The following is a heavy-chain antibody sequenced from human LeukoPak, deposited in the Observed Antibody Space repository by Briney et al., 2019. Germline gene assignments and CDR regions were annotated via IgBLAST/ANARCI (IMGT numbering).Heavy chain of an antibody. V-gene: IGHV3-30*02. CDR3: ASTSQYYYYMDV. CDR2: VRYDGTNK. Sequence: GGSLRLSCAASGFTFSSYAMHWVRQAPGKGLEWVAFVRYDGTNKYYADSVKGRFTISRDNSKNMLYLQMNSLRAEDTAVYYCASTSQYYYYMDVWGKGTTVTISS. CDR1: GFTFSSYA. J-gene: IGHJ6*03.